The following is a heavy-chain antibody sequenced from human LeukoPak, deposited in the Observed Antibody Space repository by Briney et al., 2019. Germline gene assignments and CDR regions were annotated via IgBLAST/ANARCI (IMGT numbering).Heavy chain of an antibody. J-gene: IGHJ4*02. CDR1: GFTFSDYY. CDR2: ISSSGSSI. V-gene: IGHV3-11*01. D-gene: IGHD5-24*01. Sequence: GGSLRLSCAASGFTFSDYYMTWIRQAPGKGLEWVSYISSSGSSIYYADSVKGRFTISRDNSENTVYLHMSSLRAGGTAVYFCAKDDAWLQFNDWGQGTLVTVSS. CDR3: AKDDAWLQFND.